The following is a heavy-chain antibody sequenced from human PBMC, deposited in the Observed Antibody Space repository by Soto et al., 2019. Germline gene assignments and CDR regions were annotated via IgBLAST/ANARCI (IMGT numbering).Heavy chain of an antibody. V-gene: IGHV3-13*01. CDR1: GFDFRTYD. Sequence: EVQLVESGGDLVQPGGSLRLSCAASGFDFRTYDMHWVRQGTGEGLEWVSTIGTVGDTYYADSAKGRFTISRDDAKNSWHLQMSTLRDGDTAVYYCTRAAGKEWEDTRYFDLWGRGTLVTVSS. J-gene: IGHJ2*01. CDR2: IGTVGDT. D-gene: IGHD1-26*01. CDR3: TRAAGKEWEDTRYFDL.